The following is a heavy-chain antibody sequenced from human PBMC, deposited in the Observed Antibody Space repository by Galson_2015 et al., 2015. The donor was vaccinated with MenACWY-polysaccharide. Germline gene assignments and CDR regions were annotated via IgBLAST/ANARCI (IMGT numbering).Heavy chain of an antibody. D-gene: IGHD3-16*01. CDR1: GFTFSSYW. V-gene: IGHV3-7*01. J-gene: IGHJ1*01. CDR2: IKQDGSEK. Sequence: SLRLSCAASGFTFSSYWMSWVRQAPGKGLEWVANIKQDGSEKYYVDSVKGRFTISRDNAKNSQYLQMNSLRAEDTAVYYCARVTDDYVWGEYFQHWGQGTLVTVSS. CDR3: ARVTDDYVWGEYFQH.